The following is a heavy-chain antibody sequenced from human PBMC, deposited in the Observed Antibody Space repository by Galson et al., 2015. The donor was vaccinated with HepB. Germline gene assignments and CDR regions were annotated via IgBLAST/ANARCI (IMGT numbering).Heavy chain of an antibody. V-gene: IGHV3-66*01. CDR3: AKDLHNYGMDV. CDR2: INNRDGGT. Sequence: SLRLSCAASGFSARNYWMNWVRQAPGEGPEWVSVINNRDGGTEYAASVKGRFIISRDNSKNTLYLQMNSLRAEDTAVYYCAKDLHNYGMDVWGQGTTVAVSS. J-gene: IGHJ6*02. CDR1: GFSARNYW.